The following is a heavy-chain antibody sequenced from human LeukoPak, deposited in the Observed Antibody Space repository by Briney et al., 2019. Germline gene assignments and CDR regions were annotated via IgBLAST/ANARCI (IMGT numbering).Heavy chain of an antibody. CDR2: ISGSDGST. J-gene: IGHJ4*02. Sequence: GGSLRLSCAASGFTFSSYAMSWVRQAPGKGLEWVSAISGSDGSTYYADSVKGRFTISRDNSKNTLYLQMNSLRAEDTAVYYCASTPSPGPTESGYYWGQGTLVTVSS. CDR1: GFTFSSYA. CDR3: ASTPSPGPTESGYY. D-gene: IGHD1-1*01. V-gene: IGHV3-23*01.